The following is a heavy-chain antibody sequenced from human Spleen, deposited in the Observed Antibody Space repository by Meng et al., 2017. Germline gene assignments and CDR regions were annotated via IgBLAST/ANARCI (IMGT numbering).Heavy chain of an antibody. V-gene: IGHV3-21*01. CDR2: ISSSSSFK. J-gene: IGHJ2*01. Sequence: GESLKISCAASGFTFSTYNMNWVRQAPGKGLEWVSSISSSSSFKYYTDSLKGRFTISRDNAKNSLFLQMNSLRVEDTAVYYCVSDWKDYGDYSHWFFDLWGRGTLVTVSS. CDR3: VSDWKDYGDYSHWFFDL. D-gene: IGHD4-17*01. CDR1: GFTFSTYN.